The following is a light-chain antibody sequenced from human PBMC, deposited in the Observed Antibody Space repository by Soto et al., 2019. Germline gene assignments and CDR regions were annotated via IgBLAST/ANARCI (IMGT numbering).Light chain of an antibody. CDR1: QSVSRN. V-gene: IGKV3-15*01. J-gene: IGKJ2*01. CDR3: QHYNDWPPEYT. CDR2: GAS. Sequence: EIVMTQSPATLSVSPGERATLSCRASQSVSRNLAWYQQKPGQAPRLLIYGASTRATGIPARFSGSGSGTDFTLTISSLQSEDFAVYYCQHYNDWPPEYTFGQGTKLEI.